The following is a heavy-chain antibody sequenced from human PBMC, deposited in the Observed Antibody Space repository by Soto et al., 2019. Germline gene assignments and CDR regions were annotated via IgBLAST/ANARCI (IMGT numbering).Heavy chain of an antibody. V-gene: IGHV4-59*11. CDR3: ARVGSSGWSPDY. CDR1: VRSISAHS. D-gene: IGHD6-19*01. Sequence: PPATPSPTCTVPVRSISAHSCISVRQPPGEGMEWIGYIFYSGSTTYNNNPSLKSRVSISVDTSKNQFYLSLSSVTAADTAVYYCARVGSSGWSPDYWGQGTPVTASS. CDR2: IFYSGST. J-gene: IGHJ4*02.